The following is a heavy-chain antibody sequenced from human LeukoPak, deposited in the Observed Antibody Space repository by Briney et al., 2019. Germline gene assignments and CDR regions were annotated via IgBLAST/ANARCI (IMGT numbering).Heavy chain of an antibody. V-gene: IGHV1-18*01. J-gene: IGHJ4*02. CDR1: GYTFTNYG. CDR3: AIMGATWGFDY. D-gene: IGHD3-16*01. CDR2: ISAYNGNT. Sequence: ASVKVSCKGSGYTFTNYGIDWVRQAPGQGLEWMGWISAYNGNTNYAQKFQDRVTLTTDTSTSTAYMELRSLRSDDTAVYYCAIMGATWGFDYWGQGTLVTVPS.